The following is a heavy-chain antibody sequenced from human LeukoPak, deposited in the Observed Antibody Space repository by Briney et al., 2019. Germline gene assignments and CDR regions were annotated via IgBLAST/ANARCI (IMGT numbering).Heavy chain of an antibody. V-gene: IGHV3-7*01. CDR2: IKQDGSEK. D-gene: IGHD3-9*01. CDR1: GFTFSSYW. J-gene: IGHJ4*02. CDR3: ARALEVLRYFDWLFPFDY. Sequence: GGSLRLSCAASGFTFSSYWMSWVRQAPGKGLEWVANIKQDGSEKYYVDSVKGRFTISRDNAKNSLYLQMKSLRAEDTAVYYCARALEVLRYFDWLFPFDYWGQGTLVTVSS.